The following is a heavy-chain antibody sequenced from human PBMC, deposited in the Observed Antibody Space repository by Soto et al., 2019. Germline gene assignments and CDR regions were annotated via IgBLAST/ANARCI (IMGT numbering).Heavy chain of an antibody. CDR1: GGSFSGYY. CDR3: ARGSSWLDAFDI. Sequence: SETLSLTCAVYGGSFSGYYWSWIRQPPGKGLEWIGEINHSGSTNYNPSLKSRVTISVDTSKNQFSLKLSPVTAADTAVYYCARGSSWLDAFDIWGQGTMVTVSS. J-gene: IGHJ3*02. CDR2: INHSGST. V-gene: IGHV4-34*01. D-gene: IGHD6-13*01.